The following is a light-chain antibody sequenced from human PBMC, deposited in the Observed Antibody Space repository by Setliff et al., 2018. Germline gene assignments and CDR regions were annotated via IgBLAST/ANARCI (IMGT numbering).Light chain of an antibody. J-gene: IGLJ1*01. V-gene: IGLV2-14*01. Sequence: QSALAQPAPVSGSPGQSITISCTGTSSDVGGYNYVSWYQQHPGKAPKLMIYDVSKRPSGVSNRFSGPKSGNTASLTISGLQAEDEADYYCSSYTSSSTPYVFGTGTKVTVL. CDR1: SSDVGGYNY. CDR3: SSYTSSSTPYV. CDR2: DVS.